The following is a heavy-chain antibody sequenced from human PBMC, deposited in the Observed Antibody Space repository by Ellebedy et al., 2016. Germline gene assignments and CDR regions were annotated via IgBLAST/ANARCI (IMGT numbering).Heavy chain of an antibody. CDR1: GYSFTTYG. CDR2: MNAYNGNT. J-gene: IGHJ5*02. V-gene: IGHV1-18*01. Sequence: ASVKVSXXASGYSFTTYGISWVRQAPGQGLEWMGWMNAYNGNTNYAQKLQGRVTMTTDTSTSTAYMELRSLRSDDTAVYYCAARGGGYAVGWFDPWGQGTLVTVSS. D-gene: IGHD6-19*01. CDR3: AARGGGYAVGWFDP.